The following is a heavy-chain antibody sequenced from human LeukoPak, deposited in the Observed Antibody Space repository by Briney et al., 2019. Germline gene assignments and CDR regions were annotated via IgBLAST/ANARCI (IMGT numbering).Heavy chain of an antibody. J-gene: IGHJ5*02. Sequence: GGSLRLSCAASGFTVSSNYMSWVRQAPGKGLEWVAVIWYDGSNKYYADSVKGRFTISRDNSKNTLYLQMNSLRAEDTAVYYCARVKRWFGELLNPWGQGTLVTVSS. V-gene: IGHV3-33*08. CDR2: IWYDGSNK. CDR1: GFTVSSNY. D-gene: IGHD3-10*01. CDR3: ARVKRWFGELLNP.